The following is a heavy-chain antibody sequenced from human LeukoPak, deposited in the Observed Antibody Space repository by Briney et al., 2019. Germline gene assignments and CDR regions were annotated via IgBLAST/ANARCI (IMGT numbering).Heavy chain of an antibody. CDR1: GFTFSSYG. Sequence: GGSLRLSCAASGFTFSSYGMSWVRQAPEKGLEWVSSVINSGGNTFYADSVKGRFTISRDNSKNTLYLQMNSLRGEDTAIYYCVKGRMITDHWGQGTLVTVSS. D-gene: IGHD2/OR15-2a*01. CDR2: VINSGGNT. V-gene: IGHV3-23*01. CDR3: VKGRMITDH. J-gene: IGHJ4*02.